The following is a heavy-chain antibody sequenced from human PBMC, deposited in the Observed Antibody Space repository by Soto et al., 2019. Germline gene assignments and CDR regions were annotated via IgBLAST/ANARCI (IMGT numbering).Heavy chain of an antibody. J-gene: IGHJ6*02. V-gene: IGHV3-73*01. Sequence: GGSLRLSCAASGFNFSASAMHWVRQASGKGLEWVGRIRSKSNNYATAFTASVKGRFTISRDNSKNTLYLQMNSLRAEDTAVYYCARAGCDGGSCYTLVGLRYGMDVWGQGTTVTVSS. CDR2: IRSKSNNYAT. CDR1: GFNFSASA. CDR3: ARAGCDGGSCYTLVGLRYGMDV. D-gene: IGHD2-15*01.